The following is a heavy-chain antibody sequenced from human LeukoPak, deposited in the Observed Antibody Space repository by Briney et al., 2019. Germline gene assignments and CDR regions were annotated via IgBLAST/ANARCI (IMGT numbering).Heavy chain of an antibody. CDR3: ARDWSNSSSCP. D-gene: IGHD6-13*01. Sequence: ASVKVSCKASGYTFTSYGISWVRQAPGQGLEWMGRINPNSGGTNYAQKFQGRVTMTRDTSISTAYMELSRLRSDDTAVYYCARDWSNSSSCPWGQGTLVTVSS. J-gene: IGHJ5*02. V-gene: IGHV1-2*06. CDR1: GYTFTSYG. CDR2: INPNSGGT.